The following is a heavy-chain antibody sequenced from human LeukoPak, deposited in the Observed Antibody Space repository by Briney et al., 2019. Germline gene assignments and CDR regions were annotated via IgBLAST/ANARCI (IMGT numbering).Heavy chain of an antibody. CDR3: ARDYNWNFANSSPFDY. CDR2: IIPAFGTA. Sequence: SVKVSCRLSGDTPHSNAISWVRKAPGQGLEWMGRIIPAFGTANYAQKFQGRVTITADKSTRTAYMEMSSLRSEDTAVYYCARDYNWNFANSSPFDYWGQGTLVTVSS. J-gene: IGHJ4*02. CDR1: GDTPHSNA. D-gene: IGHD1-7*01. V-gene: IGHV1-69*06.